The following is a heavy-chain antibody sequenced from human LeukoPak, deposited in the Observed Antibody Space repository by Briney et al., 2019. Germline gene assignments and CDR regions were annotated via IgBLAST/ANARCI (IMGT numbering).Heavy chain of an antibody. Sequence: ASVTVSCKASGYTFTGYYMHWVRQAPGQGLEWMGWINPNSGGTNYAQKFQGRVTMTRDTSISTAYMELSRLRSDDTAVYYCARDGKAARPLYYFDYWGQGTLVTVSS. D-gene: IGHD6-6*01. J-gene: IGHJ4*02. CDR1: GYTFTGYY. CDR2: INPNSGGT. V-gene: IGHV1-2*02. CDR3: ARDGKAARPLYYFDY.